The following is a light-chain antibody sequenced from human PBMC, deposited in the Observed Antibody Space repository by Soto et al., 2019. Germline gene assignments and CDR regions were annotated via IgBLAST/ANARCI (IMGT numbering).Light chain of an antibody. V-gene: IGKV3-20*01. J-gene: IGKJ5*01. CDR3: LQHHTYPPT. CDR2: GAS. Sequence: IVLTQSPGTLSLSPGERNTLSCRASQSISRYLAWYQQKPGQGPRLLIYGASSRATGTPDRFSGSGSGTDFTLTISSLQPEDFATYYCLQHHTYPPTFGQGTRLEIK. CDR1: QSISRY.